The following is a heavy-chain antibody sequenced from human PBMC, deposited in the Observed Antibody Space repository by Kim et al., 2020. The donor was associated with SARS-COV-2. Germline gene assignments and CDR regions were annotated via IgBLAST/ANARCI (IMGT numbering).Heavy chain of an antibody. J-gene: IGHJ5*02. CDR3: AKDSSITIFSWFDP. Sequence: GGSLRLSCAASGFTFSSYAMSWVRQAPGKGLEWVSAISGSGGSTYYADSVKDRFTISRDNSKNTLYLQMNSLRAEDTAVYYCAKDSSITIFSWFDPWGQGALVTASS. D-gene: IGHD3-9*01. CDR2: ISGSGGST. CDR1: GFTFSSYA. V-gene: IGHV3-23*01.